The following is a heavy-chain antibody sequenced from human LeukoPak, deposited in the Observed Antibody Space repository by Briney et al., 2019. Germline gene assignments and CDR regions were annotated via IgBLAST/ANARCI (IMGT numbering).Heavy chain of an antibody. CDR2: ISGSGGST. V-gene: IGHV3-23*01. Sequence: PGGSLRLSCAASGFTFSSYAMSWVRQAPGKGLEWVSAISGSGGSTYYADSVKGRFTISRDNSKNTLYLQMNSLRAEDTAVYYCARDPGDGSGFGGVSYFDYWGQGTLVTVSS. D-gene: IGHD3-16*01. J-gene: IGHJ4*02. CDR3: ARDPGDGSGFGGVSYFDY. CDR1: GFTFSSYA.